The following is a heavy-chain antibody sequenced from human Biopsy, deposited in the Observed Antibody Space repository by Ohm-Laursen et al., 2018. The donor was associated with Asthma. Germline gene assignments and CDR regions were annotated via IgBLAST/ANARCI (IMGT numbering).Heavy chain of an antibody. CDR3: ARGQGRGIQLWSLDP. CDR2: IHISGNT. Sequence: GTLSLTCTVSGGSISSDYWSWLRQSPGKGLEWIGYIHISGNTNYNPSLKSRVTISLDTSKNHFSLRLSFVTAADTAVYFCARGQGRGIQLWSLDPWGQGILVTVSS. J-gene: IGHJ5*02. V-gene: IGHV4-59*01. CDR1: GGSISSDY. D-gene: IGHD5-18*01.